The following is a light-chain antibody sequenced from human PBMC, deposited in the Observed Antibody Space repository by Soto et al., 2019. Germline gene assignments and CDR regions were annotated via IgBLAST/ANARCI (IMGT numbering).Light chain of an antibody. J-gene: IGKJ1*01. CDR2: GAS. Sequence: EILLTQSPGTLSLSPGERATLSCRASQSVSSTYLSWYQLKPGQAPRLLIYGASTRATGIPDRFSGSGSGTDLTLTISRLEPEDFAVYYCQQYGFSFRAFGQGTKV. CDR1: QSVSSTY. CDR3: QQYGFSFRA. V-gene: IGKV3-20*01.